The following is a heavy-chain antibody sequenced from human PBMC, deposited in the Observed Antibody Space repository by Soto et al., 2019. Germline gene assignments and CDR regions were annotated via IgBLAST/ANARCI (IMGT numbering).Heavy chain of an antibody. J-gene: IGHJ4*02. Sequence: SETRSRTGTGSVFSMSDFYWSWIRQPPGKGLEWIGYIYYSGSTDYNPSLKGRVTISVDTYKNQFSLKLRSVTAADPAVYYCARVGGVAARTFDYWGQGTLVTVSS. D-gene: IGHD6-6*01. V-gene: IGHV4-59*01. CDR2: IYYSGST. CDR3: ARVGGVAARTFDY. CDR1: VFSMSDFY.